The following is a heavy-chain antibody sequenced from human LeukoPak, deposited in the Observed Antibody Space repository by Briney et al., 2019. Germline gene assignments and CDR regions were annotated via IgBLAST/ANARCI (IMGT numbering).Heavy chain of an antibody. CDR3: AKATVTTYDFVY. CDR2: ISYDGSNK. Sequence: GGSLRLSCAASGFTFSSYGMHWVRQAPGKGLEWVAVISYDGSNKYYADSVKGRFTISRDNSKNTLYLQMNSLRAEDTAVYYCAKATVTTYDFVYWGQGTLVTVSS. D-gene: IGHD4-17*01. V-gene: IGHV3-30*18. J-gene: IGHJ4*02. CDR1: GFTFSSYG.